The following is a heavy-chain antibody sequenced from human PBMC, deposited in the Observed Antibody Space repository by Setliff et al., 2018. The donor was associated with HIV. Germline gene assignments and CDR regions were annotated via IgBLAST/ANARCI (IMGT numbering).Heavy chain of an antibody. CDR2: IYYSGST. D-gene: IGHD2-2*01. J-gene: IGHJ4*02. Sequence: ETLSLTCTVSGDSITSGGYFWSWIRQHPGKGLEWIGYIYYSGSTNYNPSLKSRVTMSVDTSNNQFSLKLSSVTAADTAVYHCARSYCSSTSCSYYFDYWGPGILVTVSS. V-gene: IGHV4-61*08. CDR3: ARSYCSSTSCSYYFDY. CDR1: GDSITSGGYF.